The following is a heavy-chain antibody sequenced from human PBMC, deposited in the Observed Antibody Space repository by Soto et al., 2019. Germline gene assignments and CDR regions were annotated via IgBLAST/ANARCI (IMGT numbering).Heavy chain of an antibody. CDR1: GFSLSTSGVG. J-gene: IGHJ1*01. Sequence: QITLKESGPTLVKPTQTLTLTCTFSGFSLSTSGVGLGWIRQPPGKALEWIALIYWDDDKRYSPSLKSRLTITKNTSKNQVVLTMTNMDPVDTATYYGAHRKETSHSSGREVQHWGQGTLVPVSS. D-gene: IGHD6-19*01. CDR3: AHRKETSHSSGREVQH. CDR2: IYWDDDK. V-gene: IGHV2-5*02.